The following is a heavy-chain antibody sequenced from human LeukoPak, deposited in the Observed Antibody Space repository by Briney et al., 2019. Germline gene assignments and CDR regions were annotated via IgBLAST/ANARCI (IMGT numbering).Heavy chain of an antibody. CDR1: GYTFTSYA. CDR3: AREGNDILTGYYDNWFDP. V-gene: IGHV1-3*01. Sequence: ASEKVSCKASGYTFTSYAIHWVRQAPGQRLEWMGWINAGNGNTKYSQKFQGRVTITRDTSASTAYMELSSLRSEDTAVYYCAREGNDILTGYYDNWFDPWGQGTLVTVSS. D-gene: IGHD3-9*01. CDR2: INAGNGNT. J-gene: IGHJ5*02.